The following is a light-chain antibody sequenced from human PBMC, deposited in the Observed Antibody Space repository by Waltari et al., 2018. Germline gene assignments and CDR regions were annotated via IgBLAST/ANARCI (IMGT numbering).Light chain of an antibody. CDR3: QQYDNWPGT. V-gene: IGKV3-15*01. Sequence: EIVMTQSPATLSVSPGERATLSCRASQSVSSNLAWYQQRPGQAPRLLMYGASTRATGLPARFSGSGSGTEFTLTISSLQSEDFAVYYCQQYDNWPGTFGQGTKVEIK. CDR2: GAS. CDR1: QSVSSN. J-gene: IGKJ1*01.